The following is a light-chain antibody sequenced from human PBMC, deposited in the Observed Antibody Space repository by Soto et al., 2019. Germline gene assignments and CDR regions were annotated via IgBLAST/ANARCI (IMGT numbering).Light chain of an antibody. Sequence: QLVLTQPPSASGTPGQRVTISCSGSYSNNGSNTVNWFQQLPGAAPKLLIFSNHQRPSGVPDRFSGSKSGTSASLAISGLQSEDEADYYCAAWDDSLNGYVVFGGGTKLTVL. CDR3: AAWDDSLNGYVV. CDR2: SNH. V-gene: IGLV1-44*01. J-gene: IGLJ2*01. CDR1: YSNNGSNT.